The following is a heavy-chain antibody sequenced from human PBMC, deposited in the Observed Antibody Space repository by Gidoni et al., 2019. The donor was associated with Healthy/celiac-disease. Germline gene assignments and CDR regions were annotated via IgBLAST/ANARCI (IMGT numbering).Heavy chain of an antibody. D-gene: IGHD2-2*01. CDR1: GFTVSSNY. CDR2: IYSGGST. Sequence: EVQLVESGGGLVQPGGSLRLPCAASGFTVSSNYRSWVRQAPGKGLEWVSFIYSGGSTYYADSVKGRFTISRHNSKNTLYLQMNSLRAEDTAVYYCARVGGSRDGYQSAFDIWGQGTMVTVSS. J-gene: IGHJ3*02. V-gene: IGHV3-53*04. CDR3: ARVGGSRDGYQSAFDI.